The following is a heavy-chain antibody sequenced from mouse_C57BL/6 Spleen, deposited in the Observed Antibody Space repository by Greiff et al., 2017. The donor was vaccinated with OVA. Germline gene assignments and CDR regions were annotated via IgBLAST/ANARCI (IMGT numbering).Heavy chain of an antibody. D-gene: IGHD2-12*01. CDR3: ARREDYTHYFDY. CDR2: IYPGDGDT. Sequence: VKLMESGAELVKPGASVKISCKASGYAFSSYWMNWVKQRPGKGLEWIGQIYPGDGDTNYNGKFKGKATLTADKSSSTAYMQLSSLTSEDSAVYFCARREDYTHYFDYWGQGTTLTVSS. J-gene: IGHJ2*01. CDR1: GYAFSSYW. V-gene: IGHV1-80*01.